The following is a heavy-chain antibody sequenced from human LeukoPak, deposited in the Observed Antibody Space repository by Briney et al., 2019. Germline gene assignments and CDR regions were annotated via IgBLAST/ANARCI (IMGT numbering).Heavy chain of an antibody. V-gene: IGHV3-48*03. CDR1: GFTFSSYE. J-gene: IGHJ4*02. D-gene: IGHD5-24*01. Sequence: PGGSLRLSCAASGFTFSSYEMNWVRQAPGKGLEWVSYISSSGSTIYYADSVKGRFTISRYNAKNSLYLQMNSLRAEDTAVYYCARVDGYTDSFDYWGQGTLVTVSS. CDR2: ISSSGSTI. CDR3: ARVDGYTDSFDY.